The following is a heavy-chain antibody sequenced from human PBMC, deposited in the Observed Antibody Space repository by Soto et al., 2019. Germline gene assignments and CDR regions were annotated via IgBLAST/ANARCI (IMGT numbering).Heavy chain of an antibody. D-gene: IGHD2-21*02. CDR2: TIPIFGTA. Sequence: QVQLVQSGAEVKKPGSSVKVSCKASGGTFSSYAISWVRQAPGQGLEWMGGTIPIFGTANYAQKFQGRVTITADESTSTAYMELSSLRSEDTAVYYCAREVVVTATSGYYFDYWGQGTLVPVSS. J-gene: IGHJ4*02. CDR1: GGTFSSYA. V-gene: IGHV1-69*01. CDR3: AREVVVTATSGYYFDY.